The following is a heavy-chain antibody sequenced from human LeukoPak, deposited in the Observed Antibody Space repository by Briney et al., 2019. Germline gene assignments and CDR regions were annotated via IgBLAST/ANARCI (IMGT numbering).Heavy chain of an antibody. D-gene: IGHD7-27*01. CDR3: ARDIWALDYFDY. CDR1: GFTFNSYW. V-gene: IGHV3-74*01. J-gene: IGHJ4*02. Sequence: GGSLRLSCAASGFTFNSYWMHWVHQAPGKGLVWVSRINSDGSSTSYADSVKGRFTISRDNAKNTLYLQMNSLRAEDTAVYYCARDIWALDYFDYWGQGTLATVSS. CDR2: INSDGSST.